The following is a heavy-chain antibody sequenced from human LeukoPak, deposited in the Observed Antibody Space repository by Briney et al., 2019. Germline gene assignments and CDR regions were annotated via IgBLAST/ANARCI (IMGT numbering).Heavy chain of an antibody. D-gene: IGHD3-16*01. J-gene: IGHJ4*02. Sequence: SQILSLTCTVSGGSISSGGYYWSWIRQHPGKGLEWIGYIYYSGSTYYNPSLKSRVTISADTSKNQFSLNLSSVTAADTAVYYCARHVGEAYFDYWGQGTLVTVSS. V-gene: IGHV4-31*03. CDR2: IYYSGST. CDR3: ARHVGEAYFDY. CDR1: GGSISSGGYY.